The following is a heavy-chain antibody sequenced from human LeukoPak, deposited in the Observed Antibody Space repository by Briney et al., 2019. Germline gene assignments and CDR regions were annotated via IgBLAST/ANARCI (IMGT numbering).Heavy chain of an antibody. D-gene: IGHD3-10*01. J-gene: IGHJ4*02. Sequence: GGSLRLSCAASGFTFSSYAMHWVRQAPGKGLEWVAVISYDGSNKYYADSVKGRFTISRDNSKNTLYLQMNSLRAEDTAVYYCARVGEYYYGSGCYPDYWGQGTLVTVSS. CDR3: ARVGEYYYGSGCYPDY. CDR1: GFTFSSYA. V-gene: IGHV3-30-3*01. CDR2: ISYDGSNK.